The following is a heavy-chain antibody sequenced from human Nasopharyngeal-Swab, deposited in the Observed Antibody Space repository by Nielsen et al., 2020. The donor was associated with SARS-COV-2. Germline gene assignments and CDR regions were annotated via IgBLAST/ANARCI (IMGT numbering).Heavy chain of an antibody. Sequence: ASVKVSCKASGYTFTSYGISWVRQAPGQGLEWMGWISAYNGNTNYAQKLQGRVTTTTDTSTSTAYMELRSLRSDDTAVYYCARAGYDYVWGAMLSAPRYGMDVWGQGTTVTVSS. CDR1: GYTFTSYG. J-gene: IGHJ6*02. D-gene: IGHD3-16*01. CDR3: ARAGYDYVWGAMLSAPRYGMDV. V-gene: IGHV1-18*01. CDR2: ISAYNGNT.